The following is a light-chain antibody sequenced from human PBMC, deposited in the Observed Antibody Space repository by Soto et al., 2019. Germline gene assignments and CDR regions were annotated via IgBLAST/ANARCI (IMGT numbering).Light chain of an antibody. J-gene: IGKJ1*01. CDR3: QQRSNWLWT. CDR1: QSVSSS. Sequence: EIVLTQSPATLSLSPGETATLSCRASQSVSSSLAWYQQKPGQAPRLLIYDAFNRATGIPARFSGSGSGTDFTLTISSLEPEDFAVYYCQQRSNWLWTFGQGTKVDI. V-gene: IGKV3-11*01. CDR2: DAF.